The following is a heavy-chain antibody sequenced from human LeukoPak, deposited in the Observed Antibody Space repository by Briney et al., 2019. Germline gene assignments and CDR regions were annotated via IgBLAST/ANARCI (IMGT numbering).Heavy chain of an antibody. Sequence: RGSLRLSCAASGFTFSSYAMNWVRQAPGKGLEWVSSISRGSDDIFYADSMKGRFTISRDNAKNSLYLQMNSLGAEDTAVYYCARPYDTRGYFPDYWGQGTLVTVSS. CDR2: ISRGSDDI. V-gene: IGHV3-21*01. CDR3: ARPYDTRGYFPDY. D-gene: IGHD3-22*01. CDR1: GFTFSSYA. J-gene: IGHJ4*02.